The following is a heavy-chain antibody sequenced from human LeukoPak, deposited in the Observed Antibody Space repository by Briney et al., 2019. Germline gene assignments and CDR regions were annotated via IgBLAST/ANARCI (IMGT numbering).Heavy chain of an antibody. CDR3: ARDSNSSGWFLYYAMDV. V-gene: IGHV1-2*02. CDR1: GYTLTGYH. Sequence: ASVKVSCKASGYTLTGYHIHWVRQAPGQGLEWMGWINPNSGGTNYAQKFQGRVTMTRDTSISTAYMEMSRLRSDDTAVYNCARDSNSSGWFLYYAMDVWGQGTTVTVSS. CDR2: INPNSGGT. J-gene: IGHJ6*02. D-gene: IGHD6-19*01.